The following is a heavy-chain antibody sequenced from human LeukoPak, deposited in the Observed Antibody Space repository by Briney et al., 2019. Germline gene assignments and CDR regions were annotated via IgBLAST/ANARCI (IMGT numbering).Heavy chain of an antibody. CDR3: AAGPLYLSSFSR. J-gene: IGHJ4*02. Sequence: ASVKVSCKASGYTFIGHYIHWVRQAPGQGLEWMGWINPSNGGTKDAQKFQGRVTMTRDTSISTAYMELSRLRSDDTAVYYCAAGPLYLSSFSRWGQGTLVTVSS. V-gene: IGHV1-2*02. CDR1: GYTFIGHY. CDR2: INPSNGGT. D-gene: IGHD6-13*01.